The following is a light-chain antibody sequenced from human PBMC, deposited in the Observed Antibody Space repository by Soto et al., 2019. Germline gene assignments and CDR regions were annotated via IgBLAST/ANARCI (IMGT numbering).Light chain of an antibody. CDR2: DAS. J-gene: IGKJ4*01. V-gene: IGKV3-11*01. CDR1: QSVSTY. CDR3: QQRSTWPPRLT. Sequence: ENVLTQSPGTLSLSPGERATLSCRASQSVSTYLAWYQQKPGQAPRLLIYDASKRATGIPARFSGSGSGTDFTLTITSLESEDFAVYYCQQRSTWPPRLTFGGGTKVDIK.